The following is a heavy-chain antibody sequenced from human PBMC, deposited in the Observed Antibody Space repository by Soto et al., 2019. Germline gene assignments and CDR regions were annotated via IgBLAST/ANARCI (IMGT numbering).Heavy chain of an antibody. CDR3: ARDGWNGLFDY. D-gene: IGHD1-1*01. CDR1: GFTFSSYG. J-gene: IGHJ4*02. Sequence: QVQLVESGGGVVQPGRSLRLSCAGSGFTFSSYGMHWVRQAPGKGLEWVAVIWYDGSNKYYADSVKGRFTISRDNSKNTLYLQMNSLRAEDTAVYYCARDGWNGLFDYWGQGTLVTVSS. CDR2: IWYDGSNK. V-gene: IGHV3-33*01.